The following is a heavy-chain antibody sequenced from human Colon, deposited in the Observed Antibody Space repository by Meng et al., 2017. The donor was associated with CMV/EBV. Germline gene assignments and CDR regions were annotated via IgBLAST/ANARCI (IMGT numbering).Heavy chain of an antibody. Sequence: QVQLQESGLGLVQPSQTPSLTSTVSGDSINTSHYFWSCIRQPPGKGLDWIGYIHDSGSTYYNPYLKSRVFISLGTSKNQYSLRLNSVTAADTAVYYCARAYSYDGSSFDYWGQGTLVTVSS. J-gene: IGHJ4*02. V-gene: IGHV4-30-4*01. CDR2: IHDSGST. CDR1: GDSINTSHYF. D-gene: IGHD3-22*01. CDR3: ARAYSYDGSSFDY.